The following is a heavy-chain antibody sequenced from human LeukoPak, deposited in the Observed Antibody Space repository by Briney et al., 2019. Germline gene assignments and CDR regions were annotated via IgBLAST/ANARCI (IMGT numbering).Heavy chain of an antibody. CDR1: GFTFSDYY. J-gene: IGHJ3*02. CDR3: ASDQWLAPDAFDI. V-gene: IGHV3-11*04. CDR2: ISSSGSTI. Sequence: PGGSLRLSCAASGFTFSDYYMGWIRQAPGKGLEWVSYISSSGSTIYYADSVKGRFTISRDNAKNSLYLQMNSLRAEDTAVYYCASDQWLAPDAFDIWGQGTMVTVSS. D-gene: IGHD6-19*01.